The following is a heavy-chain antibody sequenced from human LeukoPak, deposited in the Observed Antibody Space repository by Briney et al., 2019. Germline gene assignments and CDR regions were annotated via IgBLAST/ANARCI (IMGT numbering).Heavy chain of an antibody. CDR2: IIPMFDTV. CDR3: VRDYDTSGPQKNYFDF. D-gene: IGHD3-22*01. J-gene: IGHJ4*02. Sequence: GASVKVSCKASGGSFSSYGISWVRQAPGQGLEWMGRIIPMFDTVNYAQNFQGRVTISADKSTTATYMELTSLRSGDTAVYYCVRDYDTSGPQKNYFDFWGQGTLVTVSS. CDR1: GGSFSSYG. V-gene: IGHV1-69*06.